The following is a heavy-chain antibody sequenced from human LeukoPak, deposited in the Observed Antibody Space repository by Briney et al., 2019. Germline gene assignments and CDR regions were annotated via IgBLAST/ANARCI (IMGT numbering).Heavy chain of an antibody. CDR1: GYTFTSYD. V-gene: IGHV1-8*03. Sequence: ASVKVSCKASGYTFTSYDINWVRQATGQGLEWMGWMNPNSGNTGYAQKFQGRVTITRNTSISTAYMELRSLRSDDTAVYYCAREYSSYFDYWGQGTLVTVSS. J-gene: IGHJ4*02. CDR2: MNPNSGNT. CDR3: AREYSSYFDY. D-gene: IGHD4-11*01.